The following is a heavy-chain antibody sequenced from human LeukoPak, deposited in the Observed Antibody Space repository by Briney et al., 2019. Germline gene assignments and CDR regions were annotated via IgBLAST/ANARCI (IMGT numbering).Heavy chain of an antibody. CDR2: IYYSRTT. V-gene: IGHV4-39*07. Sequence: PSETLSLTCTVSGGSISSSSYYWVWIRQPPGKGLEWIGRIYYSRTTYYNPSLKSRVTISVDTSKNQFSLKLSSVTAAHTAMYYCARLTLPAHPFDYWGQGTLVTVSS. D-gene: IGHD2-2*01. CDR1: GGSISSSSYY. CDR3: ARLTLPAHPFDY. J-gene: IGHJ4*02.